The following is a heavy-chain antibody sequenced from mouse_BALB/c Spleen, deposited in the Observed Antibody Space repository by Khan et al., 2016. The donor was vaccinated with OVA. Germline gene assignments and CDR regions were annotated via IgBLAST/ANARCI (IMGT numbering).Heavy chain of an antibody. CDR2: ISSGGDYT. V-gene: IGHV5-6*01. Sequence: EVKLVESGGDLVKPGGSLKLSCAASGFTFSSYSMSWVRQTPDKRLEWVATISSGGDYTYYPDSVKGRFTISRDNAKNTLYLQMSSLKSEDTAMYYCASHLTGSFAYWGQGTLGTVSA. CDR3: ASHLTGSFAY. CDR1: GFTFSSYS. J-gene: IGHJ3*01. D-gene: IGHD4-1*01.